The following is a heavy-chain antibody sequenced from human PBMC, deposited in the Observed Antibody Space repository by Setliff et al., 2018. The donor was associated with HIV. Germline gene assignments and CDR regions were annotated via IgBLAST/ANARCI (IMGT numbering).Heavy chain of an antibody. CDR1: GFSFRSYA. Sequence: PGESLKISCAASGFSFRSYAVSWVRQAPGKGLEWVSVISGSGDITYYRESVKGRFTVSRDNSHNTVYLQMNSLRAEDTAMYYCAKTQTVITVYGPFDSWGQGTLVTV. CDR3: AKTQTVITVYGPFDS. D-gene: IGHD4-4*01. V-gene: IGHV3-23*01. J-gene: IGHJ4*02. CDR2: ISGSGDIT.